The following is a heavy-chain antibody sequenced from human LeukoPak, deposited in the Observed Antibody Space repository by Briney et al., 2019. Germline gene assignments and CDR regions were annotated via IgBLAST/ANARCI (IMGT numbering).Heavy chain of an antibody. D-gene: IGHD2-15*01. V-gene: IGHV2-5*01. J-gene: IGHJ3*02. Sequence: KESGPTLVNPTQTLTLTCTFSEFSFSSGGVGVGWIRQPPGGALEWLGVIYENDEKLYSSSLHNRLSITKDTSKNQVVLTMANMDPVVTATYYCAHRHRGVASDMWGHGTLVTVSS. CDR3: AHRHRGVASDM. CDR1: EFSFSSGGVG. CDR2: IYENDEK.